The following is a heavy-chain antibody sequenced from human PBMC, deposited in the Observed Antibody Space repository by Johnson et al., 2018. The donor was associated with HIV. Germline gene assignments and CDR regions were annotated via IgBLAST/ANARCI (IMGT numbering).Heavy chain of an antibody. D-gene: IGHD3-22*01. CDR3: TTAPNTYYYEHDAFDI. J-gene: IGHJ3*02. CDR2: ISYDGSNK. V-gene: IGHV3-30-3*01. CDR1: GFTFSSYA. Sequence: VYLVESGGGVVQPGRSLRLSCAASGFTFSSYAMHWVRQAPGKGLEWVAVISYDGSNKYYADSVKGRFTISRDNSKNTLYLQMNSLKTEDTAVYYCTTAPNTYYYEHDAFDIWGHGTRVSVSS.